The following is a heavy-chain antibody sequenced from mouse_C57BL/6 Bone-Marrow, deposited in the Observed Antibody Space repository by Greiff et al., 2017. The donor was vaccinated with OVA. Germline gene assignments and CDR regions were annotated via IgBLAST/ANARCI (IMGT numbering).Heavy chain of an antibody. Sequence: VQLQQSGPELVKPGASVKISCKASGYAFSSSWMNWVKQRPGKGLEWIGRIYPGDGDTTYNGKFKGKATLTADKSSSTAYMQLSSLTSEDSAVYFCARSRITTVVATEWYFDVWGTGTTVTVSS. CDR1: GYAFSSSW. CDR3: ARSRITTVVATEWYFDV. J-gene: IGHJ1*03. V-gene: IGHV1-82*01. D-gene: IGHD1-1*01. CDR2: IYPGDGDT.